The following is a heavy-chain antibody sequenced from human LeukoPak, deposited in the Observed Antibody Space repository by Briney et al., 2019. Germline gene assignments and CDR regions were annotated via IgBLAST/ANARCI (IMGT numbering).Heavy chain of an antibody. J-gene: IGHJ5*02. D-gene: IGHD6-6*01. CDR1: GFTFSSYG. CDR3: AKEGAARPANWFDP. CDR2: IWYDGSNK. V-gene: IGHV3-33*03. Sequence: PGGSLRLSCAASGFTFSSYGMHWVRQAPGKGLEWVAVIWYDGSNKYYADSVKGRFTISRDNAKNSLYLQMNSLRAEDTALYYCAKEGAARPANWFDPWGQGTLVTVSS.